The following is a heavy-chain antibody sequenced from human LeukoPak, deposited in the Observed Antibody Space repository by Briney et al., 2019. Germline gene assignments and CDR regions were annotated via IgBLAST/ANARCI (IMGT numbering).Heavy chain of an antibody. CDR2: ISWNSGSI. V-gene: IGHV3-9*03. CDR3: AKDYSSGYIGARFDP. D-gene: IGHD3-22*01. J-gene: IGHJ5*02. CDR1: GFTFDDYA. Sequence: GRSLRLSCAASGFTFDDYAMHWVRQAPGKGLEWVSGISWNSGSIGYADSVKGRFTISRDNAKNSLYLQMNSLRAEDVALYYCAKDYSSGYIGARFDPWGQGTLVTVSS.